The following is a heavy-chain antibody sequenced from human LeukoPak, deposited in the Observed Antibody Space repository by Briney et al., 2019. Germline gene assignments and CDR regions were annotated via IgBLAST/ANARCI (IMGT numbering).Heavy chain of an antibody. Sequence: SSETLSLTCTVSGYSISSGYYWGWIRQPPGKGLEWIGNIYHSGSTYYNPSLKSRVTISVDTSKNQFSLKLSSVTAADTAVYYCARAGGDCSSTSCYPFDYWGQGTLVTVSS. J-gene: IGHJ4*02. CDR3: ARAGGDCSSTSCYPFDY. V-gene: IGHV4-38-2*02. D-gene: IGHD2-2*01. CDR1: GYSISSGYY. CDR2: IYHSGST.